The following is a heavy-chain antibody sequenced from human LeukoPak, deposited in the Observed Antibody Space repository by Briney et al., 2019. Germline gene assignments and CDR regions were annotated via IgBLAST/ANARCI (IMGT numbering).Heavy chain of an antibody. CDR1: GGSISSSSYY. CDR2: IYYSGST. J-gene: IGHJ4*02. V-gene: IGHV4-39*01. D-gene: IGHD6-6*01. CDR3: ARHFSSNPLDY. Sequence: SETLSLTCTVSGGSISSSSYYWGWLRQPPGKGLEWIGSIYYSGSTYYNPSLKSRVTISVDTSKNQFSLKLSSVTAADTAVYYCARHFSSNPLDYWGQGTLVTVSS.